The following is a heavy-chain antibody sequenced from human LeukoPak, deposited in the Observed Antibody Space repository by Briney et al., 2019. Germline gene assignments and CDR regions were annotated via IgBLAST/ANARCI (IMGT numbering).Heavy chain of an antibody. Sequence: GGSLRLSCAASGFTFSRYAMSWVRQAPGKGLEWVSAISGSGDSTYYADSVKGRFTISRDNSKNTLHLQMNSLRAEDTAIYYCANEKIVGATGVFDYWGQGTLVTVSS. D-gene: IGHD1-26*01. CDR2: ISGSGDST. CDR3: ANEKIVGATGVFDY. J-gene: IGHJ4*02. V-gene: IGHV3-23*01. CDR1: GFTFSRYA.